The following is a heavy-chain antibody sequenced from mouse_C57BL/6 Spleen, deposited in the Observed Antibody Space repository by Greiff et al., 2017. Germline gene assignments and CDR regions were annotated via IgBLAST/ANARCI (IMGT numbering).Heavy chain of an antibody. CDR2: IYPGDGDT. J-gene: IGHJ4*01. CDR3: AREGYSFLGY. V-gene: IGHV1-80*01. Sequence: QVQLKESGAELVKPGASVKISCKASGYAFSSYWMNWVKQRPGKGLEWIGQIYPGDGDTNYNGKFKGKATMTADKTASTAYMQLSSLTSEDYAVYICAREGYSFLGYWGQGTSVTVSS. D-gene: IGHD2-3*01. CDR1: GYAFSSYW.